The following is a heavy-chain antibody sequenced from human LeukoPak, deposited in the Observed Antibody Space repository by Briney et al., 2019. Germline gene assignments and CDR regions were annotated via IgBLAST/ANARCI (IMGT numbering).Heavy chain of an antibody. Sequence: SETLSLTCAVYGGSFSGYYWSWIRQPPGKGLEWIGEINHSGSTNYNPSLKSRVTISVDTSKNQFSLKLSSVTAADTAVYYCARQYYYDSSGHSDYFDYWGQGTLVTVSS. CDR3: ARQYYYDSSGHSDYFDY. CDR1: GGSFSGYY. J-gene: IGHJ4*02. V-gene: IGHV4-34*01. CDR2: INHSGST. D-gene: IGHD3-22*01.